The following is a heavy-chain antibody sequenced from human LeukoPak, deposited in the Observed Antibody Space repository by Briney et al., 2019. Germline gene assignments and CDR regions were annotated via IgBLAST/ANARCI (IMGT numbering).Heavy chain of an antibody. CDR2: ITQSSDYI. CDR1: GFTFSSYS. V-gene: IGHV3-21*01. Sequence: GGSLRLSSAASGFTFSSYSMNWVRQAPGKGLEWVSSITQSSDYIYYADSVKGRFIISRDNAKNSLYLQMNSLRAEDTAMYYCARDLNFYGSGRGVDYWSQGTLVTVSS. CDR3: ARDLNFYGSGRGVDY. J-gene: IGHJ4*02. D-gene: IGHD3-10*01.